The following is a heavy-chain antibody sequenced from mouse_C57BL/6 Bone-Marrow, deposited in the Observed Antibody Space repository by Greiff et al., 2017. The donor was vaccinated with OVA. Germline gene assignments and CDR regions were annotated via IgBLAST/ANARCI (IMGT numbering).Heavy chain of an antibody. Sequence: DVHLVESEGGLVQPGSSMKLSCTASGFTFSDYYMAWVRQVPEKGLEWVANINYDGSSTYYLDSLKSRFIISRDNAKNILYLQMSSLKSEDTATYYCAREEHYGSSYGYWGQGTTLTVSS. CDR3: AREEHYGSSYGY. D-gene: IGHD1-1*01. J-gene: IGHJ2*01. CDR1: GFTFSDYY. CDR2: INYDGSST. V-gene: IGHV5-16*01.